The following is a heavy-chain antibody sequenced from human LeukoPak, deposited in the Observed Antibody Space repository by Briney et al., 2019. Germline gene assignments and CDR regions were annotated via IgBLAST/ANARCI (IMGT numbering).Heavy chain of an antibody. CDR3: ARDLGY. D-gene: IGHD3-16*01. Sequence: GGSLRLSCAASGFTFSSYSMNWVRQAPGKGLEWVSYISSSSSTIYYADSVKGRFTISRDNAKNSLYLQMNSLRAEDTAVYYCARDLGYWGQGTLVTVSS. V-gene: IGHV3-48*04. J-gene: IGHJ4*02. CDR2: ISSSSSTI. CDR1: GFTFSSYS.